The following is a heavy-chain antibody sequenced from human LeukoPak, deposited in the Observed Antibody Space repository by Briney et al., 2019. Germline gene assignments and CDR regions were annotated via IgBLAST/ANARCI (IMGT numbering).Heavy chain of an antibody. J-gene: IGHJ6*03. CDR3: ARLYEYSRNYYYYYYMDV. V-gene: IGHV4-34*01. D-gene: IGHD6-6*01. CDR1: GGSFSDYY. CDR2: INHSGST. Sequence: SETLSLTCAISGGSFSDYYWSWIRQPPGKGLEWIGEINHSGSTNYTPSLKTRVTISVDTSKNQFSLKVSSVPAADTAVYYCARLYEYSRNYYYYYYMDVWGKGTTVTVSS.